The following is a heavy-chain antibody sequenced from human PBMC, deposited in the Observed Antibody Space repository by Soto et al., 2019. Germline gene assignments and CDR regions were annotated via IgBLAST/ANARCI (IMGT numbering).Heavy chain of an antibody. Sequence: SETLSLTCTVSGGSIISGDYYWSWIRQPPGKGQKRIGYIYYSGSTYYNPSLKSRVTISVDTSKNQFSLKLSSVTAADMAVYYCARGSYYYDSRGYYHYWGQGTLVTVSS. D-gene: IGHD3-22*01. J-gene: IGHJ4*02. CDR1: GGSIISGDYY. CDR3: ARGSYYYDSRGYYHY. V-gene: IGHV4-30-4*01. CDR2: IYYSGST.